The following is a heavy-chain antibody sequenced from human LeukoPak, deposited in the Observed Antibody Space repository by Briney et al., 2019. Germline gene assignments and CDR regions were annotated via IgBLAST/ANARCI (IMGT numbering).Heavy chain of an antibody. Sequence: ASVKVSCKASGYTFTSYGISWVRQAPGQGLEWMGWISAYNGNTNYAQKLQGRATMTTDTSTSTAYMELRSLRSDDTAVYYSARDLSSHFVLDAFDIWGQGTMVTVSS. CDR3: ARDLSSHFVLDAFDI. CDR2: ISAYNGNT. J-gene: IGHJ3*02. CDR1: GYTFTSYG. D-gene: IGHD3-10*02. V-gene: IGHV1-18*01.